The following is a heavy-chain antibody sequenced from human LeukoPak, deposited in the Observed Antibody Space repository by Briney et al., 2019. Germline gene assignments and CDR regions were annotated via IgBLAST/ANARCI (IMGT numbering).Heavy chain of an antibody. Sequence: ASVKVSCKASGYTFTGYYMHWVRQAPGQGLEWMGWINPNSGGTNYAQKFQGRVTMTRDTSVSTAYMELSRLRSDDTAVYHCARVSDGPYYFDYWGQGTLVTVSS. V-gene: IGHV1-2*02. CDR2: INPNSGGT. CDR1: GYTFTGYY. J-gene: IGHJ4*02. CDR3: ARVSDGPYYFDY.